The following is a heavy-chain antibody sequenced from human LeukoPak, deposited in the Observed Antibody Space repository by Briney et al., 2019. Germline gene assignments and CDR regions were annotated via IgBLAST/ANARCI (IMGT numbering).Heavy chain of an antibody. CDR3: ARDHCSGGSCFYYSDY. CDR1: GGTFSSYA. D-gene: IGHD2-15*01. CDR2: IIPIFGTA. V-gene: IGHV1-69*13. Sequence: PGASVKVSCKASGGTFSSYAISWVRQAPGQGLEWMGGIIPIFGTANYAQKFQGRVTITADESTSTAYMELSSLRSEDTAVYYCARDHCSGGSCFYYSDYWGQGTLVTVSS. J-gene: IGHJ4*02.